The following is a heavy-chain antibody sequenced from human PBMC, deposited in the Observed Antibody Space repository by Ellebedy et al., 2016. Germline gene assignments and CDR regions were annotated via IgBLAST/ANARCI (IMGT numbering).Heavy chain of an antibody. CDR3: ARGKSGSYFFDY. Sequence: SETLSLTCTVSGGSISSYYWSWIRQPPGKGLEWIGYIYYSGSTNYNPSLESRVTISVDTSKNQFSLKLSSVTAADTAVYYCARGKSGSYFFDYWGQGTMVTVSS. CDR2: IYYSGST. J-gene: IGHJ4*03. V-gene: IGHV4-59*12. CDR1: GGSISSYY. D-gene: IGHD1-26*01.